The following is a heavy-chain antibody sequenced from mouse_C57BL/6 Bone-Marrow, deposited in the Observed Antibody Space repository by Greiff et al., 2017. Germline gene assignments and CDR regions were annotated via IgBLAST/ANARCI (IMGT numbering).Heavy chain of an antibody. D-gene: IGHD3-2*02. V-gene: IGHV1-53*01. J-gene: IGHJ4*01. CDR2: INPSNGGT. CDR3: ARGGGSSGYYYAMDY. Sequence: VQLQQPGTELVKPGASVKLSCKASGYTFTSYWMHWVKQRPGQGLEWIGNINPSNGGTNYNEKFKSKATLTVDKSSSTAYMQLSSLTSEDSAVYYCARGGGSSGYYYAMDYWGQGTSVTVSS. CDR1: GYTFTSYW.